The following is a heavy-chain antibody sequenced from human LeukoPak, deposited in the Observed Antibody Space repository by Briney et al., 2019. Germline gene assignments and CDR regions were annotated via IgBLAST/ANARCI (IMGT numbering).Heavy chain of an antibody. CDR1: GGTFSSYA. J-gene: IGHJ6*03. Sequence: GASVTVSCKASGGTFSSYAISWVRQAPGQGLEWMGGIIPIFGTANYAQKFQGRVTITADKSTSTAYMELRSLRSDDTAVYYCARARYCSSTSCYFSYYYYYMDVWGKGTTVTISS. V-gene: IGHV1-69*06. D-gene: IGHD2-2*01. CDR2: IIPIFGTA. CDR3: ARARYCSSTSCYFSYYYYYMDV.